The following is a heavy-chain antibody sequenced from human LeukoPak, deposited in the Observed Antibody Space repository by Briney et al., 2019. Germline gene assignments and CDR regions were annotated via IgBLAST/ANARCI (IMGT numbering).Heavy chain of an antibody. CDR3: ARDEPDNYDILTGSYAFDI. D-gene: IGHD3-9*01. J-gene: IGHJ3*02. Sequence: PGGSLRLSCAASGFTFSSYSMNWVRQAPGKGLEWVSSISSSSSYIYYADSVKGRFTISRDNAKNSLYLQMNSLRAEDTAVYYCARDEPDNYDILTGSYAFDIWGQGTMVTVSS. CDR2: ISSSSSYI. CDR1: GFTFSSYS. V-gene: IGHV3-21*01.